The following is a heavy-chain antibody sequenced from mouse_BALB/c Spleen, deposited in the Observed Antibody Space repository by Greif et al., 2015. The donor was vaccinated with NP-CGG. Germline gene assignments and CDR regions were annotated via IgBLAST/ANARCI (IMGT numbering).Heavy chain of an antibody. J-gene: IGHJ4*01. CDR3: ARGYDYDYAMDY. Sequence: EVKLMESGGGLVKPGGSLKLSCAASGFTFSSYGMSWVRQTPEKRLEWVATISGGGSYTYYPDSVKGRFTISRDNAKNNLYLQMSSLRSEDTALYYCARGYDYDYAMDYWGQGTSVTVSS. V-gene: IGHV5-9-2*01. CDR1: GFTFSSYG. CDR2: ISGGGSYT. D-gene: IGHD2-4*01.